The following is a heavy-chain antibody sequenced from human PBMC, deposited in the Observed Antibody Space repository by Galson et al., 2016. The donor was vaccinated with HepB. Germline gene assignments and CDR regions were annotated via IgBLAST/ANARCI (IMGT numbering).Heavy chain of an antibody. J-gene: IGHJ6*03. CDR3: ARGISEQLKPSAYYYYVDV. V-gene: IGHV6-1*01. D-gene: IGHD1-1*01. Sequence: CAISGDSVSSNSAAWNFIRQSPSRGLEWLGRTYYRSKWYSDYAVSVRSRITINPDTSKNQFSLQLNSVTPEDTAVYYCARGISEQLKPSAYYYYVDVWGKGTTVTVSS. CDR1: GDSVSSNSAA. CDR2: TYYRSKWYS.